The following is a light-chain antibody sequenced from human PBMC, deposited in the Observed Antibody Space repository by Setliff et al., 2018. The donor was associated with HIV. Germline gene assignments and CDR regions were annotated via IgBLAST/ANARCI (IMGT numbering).Light chain of an antibody. CDR3: QSYDSMLSGYV. J-gene: IGLJ1*01. CDR1: TSNIGAGYD. CDR2: RNT. V-gene: IGLV1-40*01. Sequence: QSVLTQPPSVSGAPGQRVTIPCTGSTSNIGAGYDVHWYQQVPGTAPTLLIYRNTNRPSGVPDRFSCSKSGASASLAIAVLQAEDEADYYCQSYDSMLSGYVFGTGTKVTVL.